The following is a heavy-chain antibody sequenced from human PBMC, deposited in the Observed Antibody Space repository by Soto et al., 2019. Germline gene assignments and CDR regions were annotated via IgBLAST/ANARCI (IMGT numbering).Heavy chain of an antibody. CDR3: AGGGGSKEVDD. D-gene: IGHD4-4*01. CDR1: GGSITSSGYY. CDR2: TSNSGST. J-gene: IGHJ4*02. V-gene: IGHV4-31*03. Sequence: QVQLQESGPGLVKPSQTLSLTCTVSGGSITSSGYYWSWIRQHPGEGLEWIGFTSNSGSTSYNPSLKRRVNISVDTFSNQFSLNLKSVTAADNAVYYCAGGGGSKEVDDWGQGTLVTVSP.